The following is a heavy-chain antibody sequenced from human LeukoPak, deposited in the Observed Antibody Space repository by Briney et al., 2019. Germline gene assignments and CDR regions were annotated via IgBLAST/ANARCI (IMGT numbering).Heavy chain of an antibody. CDR1: GFTFSSHG. J-gene: IGHJ3*02. Sequence: PGGSLRLSCAASGFTFSSHGMHWVRQAPGKGLEWVAVIWYDGSNKYYADSVKGRFTISRDNSKNTLYLQMNRLRAEDTAVYYCASYVLGDAFDIWGQGTMVTVSS. V-gene: IGHV3-33*01. CDR2: IWYDGSNK. CDR3: ASYVLGDAFDI. D-gene: IGHD3-3*02.